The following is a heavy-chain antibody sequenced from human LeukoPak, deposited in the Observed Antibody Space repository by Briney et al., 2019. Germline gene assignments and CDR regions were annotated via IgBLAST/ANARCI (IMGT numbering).Heavy chain of an antibody. CDR2: INHSGST. J-gene: IGHJ4*02. D-gene: IGHD5-18*01. V-gene: IGHV4-34*01. Sequence: SETLSLTCAVYGGSFSGYYWSWIRQPPGKGLEWIGEINHSGSTNYNPSLKSRVTISVDTSKNQFSLELSSVTAADTAVYYCARKGAQGQLWLGPRLYYFDYWGQGTLVTVSS. CDR3: ARKGAQGQLWLGPRLYYFDY. CDR1: GGSFSGYY.